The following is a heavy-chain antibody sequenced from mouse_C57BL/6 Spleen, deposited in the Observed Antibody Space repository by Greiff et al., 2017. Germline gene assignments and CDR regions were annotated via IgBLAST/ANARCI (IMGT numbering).Heavy chain of an antibody. J-gene: IGHJ2*01. CDR3: TTGYDLDY. Sequence: EVKLQESGAELVRPGASVKLSCTASGFNIKDDYMHWVKQRPEQGLEWIGWIDPENGDTEYASKFQGKATITADTSSNTAYLQLSSLTSEDTAVYYCTTGYDLDYWGQGTTLTVSS. D-gene: IGHD2-3*01. CDR1: GFNIKDDY. V-gene: IGHV14-4*01. CDR2: IDPENGDT.